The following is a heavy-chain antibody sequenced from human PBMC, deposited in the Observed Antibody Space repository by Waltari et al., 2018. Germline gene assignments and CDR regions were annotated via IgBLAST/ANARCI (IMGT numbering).Heavy chain of an antibody. V-gene: IGHV1-18*01. CDR2: IRGYEDTT. CDR3: ARDYYYGSGSSWSDVFDI. Sequence: QVQLVQSGGEVRRPGASVTVSCKATGYIFTRYGISWVRQAPGQGLEWMGWIRGYEDTTHCAQNFQGRVTMSTDTFTSTVYMDLRSLRSDDTAVYYCARDYYYGSGSSWSDVFDIWGQGTMVTVSS. J-gene: IGHJ3*02. D-gene: IGHD3-10*01. CDR1: GYIFTRYG.